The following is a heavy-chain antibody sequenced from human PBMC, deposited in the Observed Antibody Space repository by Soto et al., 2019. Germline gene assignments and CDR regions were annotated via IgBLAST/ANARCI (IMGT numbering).Heavy chain of an antibody. CDR1: GYTFTGNY. CDR2: FNPNSGGT. J-gene: IGHJ6*02. Sequence: QVQLVQSGAEVKKPGASVKVSCKASGYTFTGNYMHWVRQAPGKGLEWMGWFNPNSGGTNYTQKFQGWVTMTRDTSISTSYIERSRFRSDDTAVYYCAIGAVEAAARAVLYCLDVGGQVTTVTVSS. D-gene: IGHD2-15*01. V-gene: IGHV1-2*04. CDR3: AIGAVEAAARAVLYCLDV.